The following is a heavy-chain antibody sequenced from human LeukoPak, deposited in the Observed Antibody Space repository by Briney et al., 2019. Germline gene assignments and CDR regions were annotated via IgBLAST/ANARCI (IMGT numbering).Heavy chain of an antibody. CDR2: ISGSGGST. CDR3: AKAHDYGGNPKPGTCLGY. D-gene: IGHD4-23*01. J-gene: IGHJ4*02. Sequence: PGGSLRLSCAASGFTFSSYAMSWVRQAPGKGLEWVSAISGSGGSTYYADSVKGRFTISRDNSKNTLYLQMNSLRAEDTAVYYCAKAHDYGGNPKPGTCLGYWGQGTLVTVSS. CDR1: GFTFSSYA. V-gene: IGHV3-23*01.